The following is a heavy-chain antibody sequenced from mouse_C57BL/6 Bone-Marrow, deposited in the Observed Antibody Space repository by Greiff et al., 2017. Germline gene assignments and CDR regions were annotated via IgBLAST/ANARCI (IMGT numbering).Heavy chain of an antibody. V-gene: IGHV1-64*01. CDR3: AITTVVPAYWYFDV. J-gene: IGHJ1*03. Sequence: VQLQQPGAELVKPGASVKLSCKASGYTFTSYWMHWVKQRPGQGLEWIGMIHPNSGSTNYNEKFKSKATLTVDKSSSTAYMQLSSLTSEDSAVYYCAITTVVPAYWYFDVWGKGTTVTVSS. D-gene: IGHD1-1*01. CDR2: IHPNSGST. CDR1: GYTFTSYW.